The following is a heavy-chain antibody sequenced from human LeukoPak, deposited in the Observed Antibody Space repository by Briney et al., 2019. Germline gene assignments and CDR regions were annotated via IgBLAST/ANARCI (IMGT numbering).Heavy chain of an antibody. D-gene: IGHD6-19*01. CDR2: IYYSGST. J-gene: IGHJ4*02. CDR1: GGSFSGYY. V-gene: IGHV4-34*01. Sequence: PSETLSLTCAVYGGSFSGYYWGWIRQPPGKGLEWIGTIYYSGSTYYNPSLKSRVTISIDTSKNQFSLRLSSVTAADTAVFYCARSTDGTTSSGWYVDYWGQGTLVTASS. CDR3: ARSTDGTTSSGWYVDY.